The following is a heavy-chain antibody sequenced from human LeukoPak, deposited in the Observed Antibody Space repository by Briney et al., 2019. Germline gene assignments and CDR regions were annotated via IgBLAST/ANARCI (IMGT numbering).Heavy chain of an antibody. CDR3: ARGWELHA. V-gene: IGHV1-18*01. CDR2: ISASKATT. D-gene: IGHD1-26*01. CDR1: GQTFTSYG. Sequence: ASVKISCKPSGQTFTSYGISSVRQAPGQGLGWMGWISASKATTKYAQKLQGRVTMTTDTSTNTAYMELRSLTSDDTAVYLCARGWELHAWGHRNLVTASS. J-gene: IGHJ5*01.